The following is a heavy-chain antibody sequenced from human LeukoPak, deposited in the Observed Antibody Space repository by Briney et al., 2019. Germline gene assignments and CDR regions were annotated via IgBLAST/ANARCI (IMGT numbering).Heavy chain of an antibody. J-gene: IGHJ4*02. D-gene: IGHD3-22*01. V-gene: IGHV3-33*01. Sequence: PGGSLRLSCAASGFTFSNYGMHWVRQAPGKGLEWVAVIWYDGSNKYYADSVKGRFTISRDISKNTLYLQMNSLRAEDTAVYYCARAFTSTGYYYVEYWGQGTLVTVSS. CDR3: ARAFTSTGYYYVEY. CDR1: GFTFSNYG. CDR2: IWYDGSNK.